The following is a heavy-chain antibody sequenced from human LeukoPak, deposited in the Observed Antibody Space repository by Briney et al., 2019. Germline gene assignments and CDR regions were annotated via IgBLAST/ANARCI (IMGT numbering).Heavy chain of an antibody. V-gene: IGHV4-59*01. CDR3: ARGRVATVFQR. CDR1: GGSISSYY. D-gene: IGHD5-12*01. Sequence: PSETLSLTCTVSGGSISSYYWSWIRQPPGKGLEWIGYIYYSGSTNYNPSLKSRVTISVDTSKNQFSLKLSSVTAADTAVYYCARGRVATVFQRWGQGTLVTVSS. J-gene: IGHJ1*01. CDR2: IYYSGST.